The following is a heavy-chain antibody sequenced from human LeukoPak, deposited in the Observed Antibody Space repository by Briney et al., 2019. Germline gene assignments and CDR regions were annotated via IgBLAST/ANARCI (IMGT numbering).Heavy chain of an antibody. J-gene: IGHJ6*03. Sequence: SSETLSLTCTVSAGSISSSSYSWGWIRQPPGKGLEWIGSIYYSGSTYYSPSLKSRVTISVDTSKNQFSLKLSSVTAADTAVYYCARGYNYGSGRVYYYSYMDVWGKGTTVTVSS. D-gene: IGHD5-18*01. CDR3: ARGYNYGSGRVYYYSYMDV. CDR1: AGSISSSSYS. CDR2: IYYSGST. V-gene: IGHV4-39*01.